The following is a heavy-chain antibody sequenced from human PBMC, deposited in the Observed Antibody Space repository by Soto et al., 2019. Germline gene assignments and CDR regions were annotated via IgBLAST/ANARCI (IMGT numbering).Heavy chain of an antibody. CDR1: GDSIGGVGY. J-gene: IGHJ5*02. CDR3: ARSGVTGIVIPTDSLDP. Sequence: SWETLSLTCTVSGDSIGGVGYWSWIRQFPGRGLEWIGCISSSGSTYYNPALNNRISLSLDTSQNQFSLKLLSVTAADTAIYYCARSGVTGIVIPTDSLDPWGQGTMVTGYS. V-gene: IGHV4-31*03. D-gene: IGHD2-21*02. CDR2: ISSSGST.